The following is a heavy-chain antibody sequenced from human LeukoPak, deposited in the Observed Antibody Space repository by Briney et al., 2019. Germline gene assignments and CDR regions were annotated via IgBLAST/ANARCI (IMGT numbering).Heavy chain of an antibody. V-gene: IGHV3-30*04. D-gene: IGHD3-10*01. CDR3: ARGDTMVRGVTGAFDI. J-gene: IGHJ3*02. Sequence: GRSLRLSCAASGFTFSSYAMHWVRQAPGKGLEWVAVISYGGSNKYYADSVKGRFTISRDNSKNTLYLQMNSLRAEDTAVYYCARGDTMVRGVTGAFDIWGQGTMVTVSS. CDR2: ISYGGSNK. CDR1: GFTFSSYA.